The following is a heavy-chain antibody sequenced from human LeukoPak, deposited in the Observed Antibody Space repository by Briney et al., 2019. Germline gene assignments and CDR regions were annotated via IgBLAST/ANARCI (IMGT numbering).Heavy chain of an antibody. CDR2: IYTSGST. V-gene: IGHV4-61*02. D-gene: IGHD6-19*01. CDR3: ARISSGRGY. Sequence: SQTLSLTCTVSGGSTSSGSYYWSWIRQPAGKGLEWIGRIYTSGSTNYNPSLKSRVTISVDTSKNQFSLKLSSVTAADTAVYYCARISSGRGYWGQGTLVTVSS. CDR1: GGSTSSGSYY. J-gene: IGHJ4*02.